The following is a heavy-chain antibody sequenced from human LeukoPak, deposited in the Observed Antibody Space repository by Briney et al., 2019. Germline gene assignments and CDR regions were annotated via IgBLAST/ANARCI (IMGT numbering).Heavy chain of an antibody. Sequence: GASVKVSCTVSGYTLTELSMHWVRQAPGKGLEWMGGFDPEDGETIYAQKFQGRVTMTEDTSTDTAYMELSSLRSEDTAVYYCATRNSYYDSSGYKAWNFDYWGQGTLVTVSS. J-gene: IGHJ4*02. D-gene: IGHD3-22*01. CDR1: GYTLTELS. V-gene: IGHV1-24*01. CDR3: ATRNSYYDSSGYKAWNFDY. CDR2: FDPEDGET.